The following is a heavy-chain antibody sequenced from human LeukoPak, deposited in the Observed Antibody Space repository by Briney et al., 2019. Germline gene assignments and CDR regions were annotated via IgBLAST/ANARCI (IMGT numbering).Heavy chain of an antibody. CDR2: FNPNSSGK. Sequence: ASVKVSCRASGYIFTDYYMHWVRQAPGQGLEWMGWFNPNSSGKNYAQKFQGRVTLTRDTSISTAYMELSRLRPDDTAVYYCARDAGGVAQQLAQDDYWGQGTLVTVSS. CDR1: GYIFTDYY. CDR3: ARDAGGVAQQLAQDDY. D-gene: IGHD6-13*01. J-gene: IGHJ4*02. V-gene: IGHV1-2*02.